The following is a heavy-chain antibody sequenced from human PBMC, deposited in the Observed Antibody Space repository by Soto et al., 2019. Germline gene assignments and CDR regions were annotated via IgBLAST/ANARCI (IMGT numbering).Heavy chain of an antibody. CDR1: GASISCGDYL. J-gene: IGHJ6*01. CDR3: AKDRCCGAGLYSIEV. V-gene: IGHV4-30-4*01. Sequence: PSETLSLTCTVSGASISCGDYLWSWIRQSPGKGLEWIRYVSHDGTTYYSPSLESRVAISVYASKNQFALKVTSVTAADSAVYYGAKDRCCGAGLYSIEVGGQGTTVNVSS. CDR2: VSHDGTT. D-gene: IGHD1-26*01.